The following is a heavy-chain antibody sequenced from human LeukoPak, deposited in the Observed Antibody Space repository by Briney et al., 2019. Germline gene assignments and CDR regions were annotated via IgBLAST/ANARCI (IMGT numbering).Heavy chain of an antibody. CDR3: ARLSNMVVSPAYAFDI. V-gene: IGHV4-61*02. CDR1: GGSISSGSYY. J-gene: IGHJ3*02. D-gene: IGHD4-23*01. Sequence: SETLSLTCTVSGGSISSGSYYWSWIRQPAGKGLEWIGRIYTSGSTNYNPFLKSRVTISVDTSKNQFSLKLSSVTAADTAVYYCARLSNMVVSPAYAFDIWGQGTMVTVSS. CDR2: IYTSGST.